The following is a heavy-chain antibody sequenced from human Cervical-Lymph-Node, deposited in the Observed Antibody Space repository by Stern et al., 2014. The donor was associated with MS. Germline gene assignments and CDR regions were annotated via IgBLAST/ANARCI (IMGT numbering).Heavy chain of an antibody. CDR1: GGPFSNYA. Sequence: QVQLVPSGAEVKKPGSSVKVSCKASGGPFSNYATNWERQPPGQGLEWMGGISPLFGKPNYAQEFQGRVTITADESTSTAYMDLSSLRSEDTAVYYCASPLTATSVPFGYYGMDVWGQGTTVTVS. CDR2: ISPLFGKP. J-gene: IGHJ6*02. CDR3: ASPLTATSVPFGYYGMDV. D-gene: IGHD4-17*01. V-gene: IGHV1-69*12.